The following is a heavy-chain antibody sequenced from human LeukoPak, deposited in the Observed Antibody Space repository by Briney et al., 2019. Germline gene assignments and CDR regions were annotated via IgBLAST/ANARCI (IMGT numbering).Heavy chain of an antibody. CDR1: GDSTNSYY. D-gene: IGHD6-19*01. CDR2: IYYSGST. J-gene: IGHJ4*02. V-gene: IGHV4-59*01. Sequence: KPSETLSLTCTVSGDSTNSYYWTWIRQPPGKGLEWIGYIYYSGSTNYNPSLKSRVTISVDTSKNQFSLNLSSVTAADAAVYYCARGSGLYTDFNYWGQGTLVTVSS. CDR3: ARGSGLYTDFNY.